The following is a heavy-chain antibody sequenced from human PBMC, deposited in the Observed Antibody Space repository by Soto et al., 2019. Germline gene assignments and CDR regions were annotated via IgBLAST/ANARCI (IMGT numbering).Heavy chain of an antibody. V-gene: IGHV1-69*06. Sequence: SVKISCKASGGTFSSYAISWVRQSPGQGLEWMGGIIPIFGTANYAQKFQGRVTITADKATSTAYMELCSLRSEDTAVYYWATEPAWRKGDPFDIWGQATMVTVSS. CDR2: IIPIFGTA. J-gene: IGHJ3*02. CDR1: GGTFSSYA. D-gene: IGHD5-12*01. CDR3: ATEPAWRKGDPFDI.